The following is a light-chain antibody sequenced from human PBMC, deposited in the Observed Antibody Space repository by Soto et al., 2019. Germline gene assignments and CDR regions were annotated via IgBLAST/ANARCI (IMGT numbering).Light chain of an antibody. CDR1: NSNVGSNS. Sequence: QSVLTQPPSASGTPGQRVTISCSGRNSNVGSNSVNWYQQFPGMAPKLLLYSDNQRPSGVPDRFSGSKSGSSASLAISGLQSEDEAGYHCSTWDDNLSTWLFGGGTKLTVL. CDR3: STWDDNLSTWL. CDR2: SDN. J-gene: IGLJ3*02. V-gene: IGLV1-44*01.